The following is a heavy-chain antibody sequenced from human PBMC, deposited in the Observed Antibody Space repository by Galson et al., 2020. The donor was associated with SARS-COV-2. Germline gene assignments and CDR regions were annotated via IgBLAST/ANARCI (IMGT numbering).Heavy chain of an antibody. CDR3: ASGFY. CDR1: GALISSGTYY. Sequence: ASETLSLTCTVSGALISSGTYYWSWFRQPPGKGMEWIGYIYSNGNTFYYNPSLKSRVTFTVDKSKNQFSLKLSSVIATDTAVYYCASGFYWGQGILVTVSS. D-gene: IGHD6-25*01. CDR2: IYSNGNTF. V-gene: IGHV4-30-4*01. J-gene: IGHJ4*02.